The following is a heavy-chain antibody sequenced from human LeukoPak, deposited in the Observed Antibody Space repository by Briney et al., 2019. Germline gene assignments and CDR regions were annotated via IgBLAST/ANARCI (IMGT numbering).Heavy chain of an antibody. CDR3: ARGSGSYPHFDY. Sequence: GGSLRLSCAAPGFTFSSYSMNWVRQAPGKGLEWVSYISSSSSTIYYADSMKGRFTISRDNAKNSLYLQMNSLRDEDTAVYYCARGSGSYPHFDYWGQGTLASVSS. J-gene: IGHJ4*02. D-gene: IGHD1-26*01. CDR1: GFTFSSYS. CDR2: ISSSSSTI. V-gene: IGHV3-48*02.